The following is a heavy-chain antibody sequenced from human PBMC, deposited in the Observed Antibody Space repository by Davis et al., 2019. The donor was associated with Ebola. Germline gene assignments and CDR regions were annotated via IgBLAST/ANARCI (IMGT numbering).Heavy chain of an antibody. V-gene: IGHV3-23*01. Sequence: GESLKISCAASGFTFSNYAMSWVRQAPGKGLEWVSTISGSGGSTYYADSVKGRFTISRDNAKNSLYLQMNSLRAEDTALYYCAKDISFIAAAGGYFDYWGQGTLVTVSS. D-gene: IGHD6-13*01. CDR2: ISGSGGST. CDR1: GFTFSNYA. J-gene: IGHJ4*02. CDR3: AKDISFIAAAGGYFDY.